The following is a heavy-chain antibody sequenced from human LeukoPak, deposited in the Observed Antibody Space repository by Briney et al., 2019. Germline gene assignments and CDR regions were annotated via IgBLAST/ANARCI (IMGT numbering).Heavy chain of an antibody. D-gene: IGHD3-10*01. Sequence: SETLSLTCTVSGYSISSNYYWGWFRQPPGKGLEWIGSIYHSGSTYYNPSLKSRVTISGDTSKNQFSLTLSSVTAADTAVYYCARYHSRSHEGWIDPWGQGALVTVSS. V-gene: IGHV4-38-2*02. CDR1: GYSISSNYY. CDR2: IYHSGST. J-gene: IGHJ5*02. CDR3: ARYHSRSHEGWIDP.